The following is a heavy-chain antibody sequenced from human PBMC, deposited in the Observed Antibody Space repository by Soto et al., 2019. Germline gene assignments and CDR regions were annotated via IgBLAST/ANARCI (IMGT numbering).Heavy chain of an antibody. D-gene: IGHD2-15*01. CDR1: GGTFSSYA. CDR2: IIPIFGTA. V-gene: IGHV1-69*12. Sequence: QVQLVQSGAEVKKPGSSVKVSCKASGGTFSSYAISWVRQAPGQGLEWMGGIIPIFGTANYAQKFQGRVMSSADESTSTAYMELSSLRSEDTAVYYCARVRDWGDCSGGSCSRFRFDPWGQGTLVTVSS. J-gene: IGHJ5*02. CDR3: ARVRDWGDCSGGSCSRFRFDP.